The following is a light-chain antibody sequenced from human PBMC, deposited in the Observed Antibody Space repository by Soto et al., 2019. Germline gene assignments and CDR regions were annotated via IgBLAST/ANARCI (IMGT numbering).Light chain of an antibody. V-gene: IGKV1-5*01. CDR1: QSISSW. CDR2: DAS. J-gene: IGKJ1*01. Sequence: DIQMTQSPSTLSASVGDRVTITCRASQSISSWLAWYQQKPGKAPKLLIYDASSLESGVPSRFSGSGSGTEFTITSSSLQPDDVATYYCQQYNSYSQTFGQGTKVEIK. CDR3: QQYNSYSQT.